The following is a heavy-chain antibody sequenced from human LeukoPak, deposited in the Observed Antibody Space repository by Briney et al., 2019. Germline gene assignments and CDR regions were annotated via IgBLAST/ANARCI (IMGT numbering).Heavy chain of an antibody. J-gene: IGHJ4*02. CDR2: IYYSGST. CDR1: GGSISSSSYY. CDR3: ARRRTMFGYFAGEFDY. Sequence: SETLSLTCTVSGGSISSSSYYWGWIRQPPGKGLKWIGSIYYSGSTNNNPSLKSRVTISVDTSKNQFSLKLSSVTAADTAVYYCARRRTMFGYFAGEFDYWGQGTLVTVSS. V-gene: IGHV4-39*01. D-gene: IGHD3-10*02.